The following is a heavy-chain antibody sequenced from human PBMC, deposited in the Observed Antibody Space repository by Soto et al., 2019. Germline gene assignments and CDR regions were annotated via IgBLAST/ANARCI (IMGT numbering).Heavy chain of an antibody. J-gene: IGHJ6*02. V-gene: IGHV3-73*02. CDR2: IRSRANNFAT. CDR3: ARGQGAAIGDYYYHGMDV. Sequence: EVQLVESGGGLVQPGASLKLSCTASGFIFSGSAIHWVRQASGKGLEWVGRIRSRANNFATSSAASVKGRFTFSRDDSKNTAYLQMNTLKPEDTAVYYCARGQGAAIGDYYYHGMDVWGQGTTVTVSS. D-gene: IGHD2-2*02. CDR1: GFIFSGSA.